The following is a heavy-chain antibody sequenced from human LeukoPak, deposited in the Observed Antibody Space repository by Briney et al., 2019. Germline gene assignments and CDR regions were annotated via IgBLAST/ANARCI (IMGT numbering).Heavy chain of an antibody. Sequence: VASVKVSCKASGGTFSSYAISWVRQAPGQGLEWMGWMNPNSGNTGYAQKFQGRVTITRNTSISTAYMELSSLRSEDTAVYYCARANRGYYAKGRHYYYMDVWGKGTTVTVSS. J-gene: IGHJ6*03. CDR2: MNPNSGNT. V-gene: IGHV1-8*03. CDR3: ARANRGYYAKGRHYYYMDV. D-gene: IGHD2-2*01. CDR1: GGTFSSYA.